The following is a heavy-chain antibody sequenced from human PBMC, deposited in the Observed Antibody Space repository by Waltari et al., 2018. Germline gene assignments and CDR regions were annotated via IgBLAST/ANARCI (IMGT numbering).Heavy chain of an antibody. CDR1: GGSFSGYY. CDR2: NNHSGST. CDR3: ARGGSGPAAVYFDY. Sequence: QVQLQQWGAGLLKPSETLSLTCAVYGGSFSGYYWSWIRQPPGKGLEWIGENNHSGSTNYHPSLKSRVTISVDTSKNQFSLKLSSVTAADTAVYYCARGGSGPAAVYFDYWGQGTLVTVSS. J-gene: IGHJ4*02. V-gene: IGHV4-34*01. D-gene: IGHD2-2*01.